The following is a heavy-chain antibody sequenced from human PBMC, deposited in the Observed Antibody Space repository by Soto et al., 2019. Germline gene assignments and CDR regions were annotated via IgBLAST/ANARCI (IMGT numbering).Heavy chain of an antibody. Sequence: PGGSLGLSCAASGFTFSGSAMHWVRQASGKGLEWVGRIRSKANSCATAYAASVKGRFTISRDDSKNTAYLQMNSLKTEDTAVYYCTRGYSGYDFYDYYGMDVCGQRTTATGPS. J-gene: IGHJ6*02. CDR2: IRSKANSCAT. V-gene: IGHV3-73*01. CDR3: TRGYSGYDFYDYYGMDV. CDR1: GFTFSGSA. D-gene: IGHD5-12*01.